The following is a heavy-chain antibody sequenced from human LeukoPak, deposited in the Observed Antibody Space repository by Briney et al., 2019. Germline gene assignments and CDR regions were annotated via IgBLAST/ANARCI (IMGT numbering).Heavy chain of an antibody. CDR1: GFTFSSYA. Sequence: PGGSLRLSCAASGFTFSSYAMHWARQAPGKGLEWVALISFDGSDKYYADSVKGRCTISRDNSKNTLYLQMNSLRAEDTAVYYCARVAPYSSGWYGNNRDYYYYYMDVWGKGTTVTVSS. D-gene: IGHD6-19*01. CDR2: ISFDGSDK. V-gene: IGHV3-30*04. CDR3: ARVAPYSSGWYGNNRDYYYYYMDV. J-gene: IGHJ6*03.